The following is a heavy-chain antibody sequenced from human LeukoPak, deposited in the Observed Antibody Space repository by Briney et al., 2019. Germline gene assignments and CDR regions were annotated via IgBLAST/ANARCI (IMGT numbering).Heavy chain of an antibody. V-gene: IGHV3-48*03. CDR2: ISSSGSTI. CDR1: GFTLSSYE. D-gene: IGHD4-17*01. Sequence: GGSLRLSCAASGFTLSSYEMNWVRQAPGKGLEWVSYISSSGSTIYYADCVKGRFTISRDNAKNSLYLQMNSLRAEDTAVYYCARDRYGDSDYGDYWGQGTLVTVSS. CDR3: ARDRYGDSDYGDY. J-gene: IGHJ4*02.